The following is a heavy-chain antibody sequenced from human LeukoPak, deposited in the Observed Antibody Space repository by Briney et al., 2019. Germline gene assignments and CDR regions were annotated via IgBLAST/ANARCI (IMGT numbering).Heavy chain of an antibody. CDR1: GFTFSTYG. CDR2: VSDNGGST. J-gene: IGHJ5*02. CDR3: AKARRIQLWLS. D-gene: IGHD5-18*01. V-gene: IGHV3-23*01. Sequence: GGSLRLSCAASGFTFSTYGMNWVRQAPGKGLEWVSAVSDNGGSTYYADSVKGRFTISRDNSKNTLYLQMISLRAEDTAVYYCAKARRIQLWLSWGQGTLVTVSS.